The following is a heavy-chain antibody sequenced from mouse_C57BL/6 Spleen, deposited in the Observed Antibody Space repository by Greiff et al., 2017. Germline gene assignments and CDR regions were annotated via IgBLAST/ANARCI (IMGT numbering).Heavy chain of an antibody. D-gene: IGHD4-1*01. J-gene: IGHJ2*01. Sequence: QVQLQQSGAELVRPGASVTLSCKASGYTFTDYEMHWVQQTPVHGLEWIGAIDPETGGTAYNQKFKGKAILTADKSSSTAYMELRSLTSEDSAVYYCTRDWDDWGQGTTLTVSS. CDR2: IDPETGGT. CDR1: GYTFTDYE. CDR3: TRDWDD. V-gene: IGHV1-15*01.